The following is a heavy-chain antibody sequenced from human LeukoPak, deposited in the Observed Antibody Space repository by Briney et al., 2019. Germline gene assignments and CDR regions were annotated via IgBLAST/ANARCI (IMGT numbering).Heavy chain of an antibody. CDR1: GFTFSSYS. Sequence: PGGSLRLSCAASGFTFSSYSMNWVRQAPGKGLEWVSSISSSSSYIYYADSVKGRFAISRDNAKNSLYLQMNSLRAEDTAVYYCARDPPGYYSGGSCYSRKYYFDCWGQGTLVTVPS. V-gene: IGHV3-21*01. CDR2: ISSSSSYI. CDR3: ARDPPGYYSGGSCYSRKYYFDC. D-gene: IGHD2-15*01. J-gene: IGHJ4*02.